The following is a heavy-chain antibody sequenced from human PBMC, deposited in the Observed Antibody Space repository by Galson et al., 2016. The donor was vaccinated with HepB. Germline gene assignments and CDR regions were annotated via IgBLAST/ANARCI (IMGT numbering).Heavy chain of an antibody. CDR2: ISYDGSDK. CDR1: GFTFSNYA. J-gene: IGHJ4*02. V-gene: IGHV3-30*18. Sequence: SLRLSCAASGFTFSNYAMHWVRQAPGKGLEWVTIISYDGSDKYYADSVKGRFTFSRDNSKSTLYLQMNSLRVEDTAVYYCAKDGPSPFNADYASDYWGQGTLVTVSS. CDR3: AKDGPSPFNADYASDY. D-gene: IGHD4-17*01.